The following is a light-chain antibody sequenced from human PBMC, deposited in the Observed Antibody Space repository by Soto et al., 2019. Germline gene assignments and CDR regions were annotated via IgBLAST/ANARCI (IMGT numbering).Light chain of an antibody. V-gene: IGKV3-15*01. J-gene: IGKJ1*01. Sequence: DIVMTHSPATLSVSPWEIASLSCRASQSISSNLAWYQQKPGQAPRLLIYHSSTRATGIPARFSGSGSGTEFTLTISSLQSEDFAVYYCQQFNNWPPTTFGQGTKVDIK. CDR1: QSISSN. CDR3: QQFNNWPPTT. CDR2: HSS.